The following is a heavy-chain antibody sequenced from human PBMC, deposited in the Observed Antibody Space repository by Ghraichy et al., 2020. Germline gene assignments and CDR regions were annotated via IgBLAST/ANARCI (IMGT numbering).Heavy chain of an antibody. Sequence: ASVKVSCKASGYTFTSYGISWVRQAPGQGLEWMGWISAYNGNTNYAQKLQGRVTMTTDTSTSTAYMELRSLRSDDTAVYYCARVYYDFWRAYYYYYYMDVWGKGTTVTVSS. CDR3: ARVYYDFWRAYYYYYYMDV. CDR1: GYTFTSYG. D-gene: IGHD3-3*01. J-gene: IGHJ6*03. CDR2: ISAYNGNT. V-gene: IGHV1-18*01.